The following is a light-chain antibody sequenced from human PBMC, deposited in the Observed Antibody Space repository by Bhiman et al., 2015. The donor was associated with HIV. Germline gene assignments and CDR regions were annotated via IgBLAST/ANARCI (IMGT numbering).Light chain of an antibody. CDR3: AAWDDSLSGHVV. CDR2: RNN. CDR1: GSDIGAQFD. V-gene: IGLV1-47*01. J-gene: IGLJ2*01. Sequence: QSVLTQPPSVSGAPGQKVTISCTGSGSDIGAQFDVHWYQYLPGEVPRLLIYRNNQRPSGVPDRFSGSKSGTSASLAISGLRSEDEADYYCAAWDDSLSGHVVFGGGTKLTVL.